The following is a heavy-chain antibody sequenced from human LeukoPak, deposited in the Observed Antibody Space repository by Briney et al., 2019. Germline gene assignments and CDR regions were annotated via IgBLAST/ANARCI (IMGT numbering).Heavy chain of an antibody. CDR1: GVSISSDY. J-gene: IGHJ4*02. V-gene: IGHV4-59*08. CDR2: ISYSGRT. Sequence: SETLSLTCTVSGVSISSDYWSWIRQPPGKGLEWIWYISYSGRTYYNPSLRSRVTISVDTSKNHFSLKLSSVTAADTAVYYCARGLYRYGRSTFDYWGQGTLVTVSS. D-gene: IGHD2-2*02. CDR3: ARGLYRYGRSTFDY.